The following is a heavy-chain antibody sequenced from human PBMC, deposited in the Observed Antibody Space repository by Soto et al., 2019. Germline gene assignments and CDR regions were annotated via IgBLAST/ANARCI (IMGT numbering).Heavy chain of an antibody. D-gene: IGHD2-15*01. CDR2: ISAYNGNT. J-gene: IGHJ6*03. CDR1: DYTFTSYG. Sequence: QVQLVQSGAEVKKPGASVKVSCKASDYTFTSYGISWVRQAPGQGLEWMGWISAYNGNTNYAQKLQGRVTMTTDTSTSTAYMELRSLRSDDTAVYYCARLYCSGGSCYLPSYYYYYMDVWGKGTTVTVSS. CDR3: ARLYCSGGSCYLPSYYYYYMDV. V-gene: IGHV1-18*01.